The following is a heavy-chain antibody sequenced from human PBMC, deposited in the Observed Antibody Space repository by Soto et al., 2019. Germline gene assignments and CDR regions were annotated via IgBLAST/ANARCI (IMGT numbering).Heavy chain of an antibody. V-gene: IGHV4-34*01. CDR1: GGSFSGYY. J-gene: IGHJ4*02. Sequence: QVQLQQWGAGLLKPSETLSLTCAVYGGSFSGYYWSWIRQSPGKGLEWIGQINHDTNYNPSLRGRVTISVDASKDQSSLKLSSVTAADTAVYYCVRALVSNTGYAFWGQGTLVTVSS. CDR2: INHDT. CDR3: VRALVSNTGYAF. D-gene: IGHD2-2*01.